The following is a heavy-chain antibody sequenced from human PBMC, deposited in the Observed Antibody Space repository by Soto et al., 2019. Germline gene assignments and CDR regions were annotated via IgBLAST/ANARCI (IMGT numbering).Heavy chain of an antibody. D-gene: IGHD3-22*01. J-gene: IGHJ5*02. CDR2: INAGNGNT. Sequence: QVQLVQSGAEVKKPGASVKVSCKASGYTFTSYAMHWVRQAPGQRLEWMGWINAGNGNTKYSQKFQGRVTITRDTSASTAYMELSSLRSEDTAVYYCARDGLPYYYDSSGYPGGVRWFDPWGQGTLVTVSS. CDR3: ARDGLPYYYDSSGYPGGVRWFDP. CDR1: GYTFTSYA. V-gene: IGHV1-3*01.